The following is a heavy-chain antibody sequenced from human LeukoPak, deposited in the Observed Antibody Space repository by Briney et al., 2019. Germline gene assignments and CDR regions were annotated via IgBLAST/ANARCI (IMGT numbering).Heavy chain of an antibody. D-gene: IGHD6-19*01. CDR1: GFTFSDYY. J-gene: IGHJ4*02. Sequence: TGGSLRLSCAASGFTFSDYYMSWIRQAPGKGLEWVSYISSSGSTIYYADSVKGRFTISRDNAKNSLYLQMNSLRAEDTAVYYCAKVWEYSGWYDYWGQGTLVTVSS. CDR2: ISSSGSTI. V-gene: IGHV3-11*01. CDR3: AKVWEYSGWYDY.